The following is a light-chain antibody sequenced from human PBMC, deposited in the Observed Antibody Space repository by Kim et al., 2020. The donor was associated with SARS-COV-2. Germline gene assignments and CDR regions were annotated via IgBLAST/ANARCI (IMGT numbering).Light chain of an antibody. CDR2: GAS. CDR3: QQYGGSPIT. CDR1: QTVSSTS. J-gene: IGKJ5*01. Sequence: SPGERPTLSCRASQTVSSTSLAWYQQKPGQAPRLLIYGASSRATEFPDRFSGSGSGTDFTLTISRLEPEDFAVYYCQQYGGSPITFGQGTRLEIK. V-gene: IGKV3-20*01.